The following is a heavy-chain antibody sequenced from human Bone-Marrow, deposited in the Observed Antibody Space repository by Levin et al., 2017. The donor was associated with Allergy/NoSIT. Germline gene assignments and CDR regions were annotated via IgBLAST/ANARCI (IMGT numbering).Heavy chain of an antibody. J-gene: IGHJ5*02. CDR1: GFTFSSYA. Sequence: QTGGSLRLSCAASGFTFSSYAMSWVRQAPGKGLEWVSAISGSGGSTYYADSVKGRFTISRDNSKNTLYLQMNSLRAEDTAVYYCAKDYWLEPYNWFDPWGQGTLVTVSS. CDR3: AKDYWLEPYNWFDP. CDR2: ISGSGGST. D-gene: IGHD1-1*01. V-gene: IGHV3-23*01.